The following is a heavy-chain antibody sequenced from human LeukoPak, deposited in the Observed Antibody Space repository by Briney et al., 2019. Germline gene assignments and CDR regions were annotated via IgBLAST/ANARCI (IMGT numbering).Heavy chain of an antibody. CDR1: GGTFSSYA. J-gene: IGHJ4*02. Sequence: ASVKVSCKASGGTFSSYAISWVRQAPGQRLEWMGGIIPMFGTAKYAQKFQGRVTITADESTSTAYMELSSLRSEDTAVYYCARGRCSSTSCYSDYWGQGTLVTVSS. D-gene: IGHD2-2*01. CDR3: ARGRCSSTSCYSDY. V-gene: IGHV1-69*13. CDR2: IIPMFGTA.